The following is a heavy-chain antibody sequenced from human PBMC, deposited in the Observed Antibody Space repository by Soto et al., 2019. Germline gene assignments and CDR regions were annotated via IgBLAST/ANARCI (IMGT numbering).Heavy chain of an antibody. Sequence: GESLTIYCTCYESSFTQYWIGWVRQMPGKGLEWMGIIYVGDSDTRYSPSFQGQVTISADKSITTAYLQWSSLKASDTAIYYCARLLNIFDFDYWGQGTLVTVPS. CDR2: IYVGDSDT. CDR1: ESSFTQYW. CDR3: ARLLNIFDFDY. V-gene: IGHV5-51*01. J-gene: IGHJ4*02.